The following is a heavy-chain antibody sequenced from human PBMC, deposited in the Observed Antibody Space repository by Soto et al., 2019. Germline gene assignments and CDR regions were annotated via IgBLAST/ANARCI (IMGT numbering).Heavy chain of an antibody. J-gene: IGHJ4*02. CDR2: INPNSGDT. V-gene: IGHV1-2*02. CDR3: ARSLSTIGGRPDS. Sequence: GASVKVSCKASGYTFTGYYMHWVRQAPGQGLEWVGWINPNSGDTKYAQKFQGRVTMTRDTSTRTAYMEVSRLTSDDTAVYYCARSLSTIGGRPDSWGQGTLVTVSS. D-gene: IGHD6-6*01. CDR1: GYTFTGYY.